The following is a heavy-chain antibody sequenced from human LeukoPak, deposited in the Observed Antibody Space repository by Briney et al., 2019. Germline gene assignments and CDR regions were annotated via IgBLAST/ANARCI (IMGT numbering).Heavy chain of an antibody. CDR3: ARDYCRSSSCSDY. CDR1: GFTFSSYG. V-gene: IGHV3-33*01. Sequence: GGSLRLSCAASGFTFSSYGMHWVRQAPGKGLEWVAIIWSDGSTQYYADSLKGRFTISRDNSKNTLYLQMNSLRAEDTAVYYCARDYCRSSSCSDYWGQGTLVTVSS. J-gene: IGHJ4*02. D-gene: IGHD2-2*01. CDR2: IWSDGSTQ.